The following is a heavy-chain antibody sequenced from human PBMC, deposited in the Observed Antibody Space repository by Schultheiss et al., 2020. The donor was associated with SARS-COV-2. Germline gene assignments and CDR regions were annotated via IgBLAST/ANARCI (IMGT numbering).Heavy chain of an antibody. Sequence: GESLKISCAASGFTFSSYGMHWVRQAPGKGLEWVADISYDGSSEFYADSVKGRFTISRDNSKNTLYLQMNSLRAEDTAVYYCVKRGSSGPFDYWGQGTLVTVSS. D-gene: IGHD6-19*01. CDR3: VKRGSSGPFDY. CDR2: ISYDGSSE. CDR1: GFTFSSYG. V-gene: IGHV3-30*19. J-gene: IGHJ4*02.